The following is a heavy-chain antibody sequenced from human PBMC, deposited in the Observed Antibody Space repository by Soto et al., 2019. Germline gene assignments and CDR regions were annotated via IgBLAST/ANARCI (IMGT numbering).Heavy chain of an antibody. D-gene: IGHD2-21*01. CDR2: IYHSGST. V-gene: IGHV4-4*02. CDR3: ASGERDAARYFGLEV. CDR1: GGSITSPNW. J-gene: IGHJ6*02. Sequence: QVQLQESGPRLVRPSETLSLTCVISGGSITSPNWWTWVRQSPGKGLEWVGEIYHSGSTNYNPSLKSRVTISADKSTNQFSLKLTSVTAADTAAYYCASGERDAARYFGLEVWGQGTTVTVSS.